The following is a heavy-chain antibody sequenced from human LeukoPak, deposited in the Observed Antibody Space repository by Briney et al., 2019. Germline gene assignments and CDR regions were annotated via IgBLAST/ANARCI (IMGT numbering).Heavy chain of an antibody. CDR1: GFTFSSYG. CDR2: IWYDGSIQ. J-gene: IGHJ4*02. V-gene: IGHV3-33*01. D-gene: IGHD3-22*01. Sequence: GGSLRLSCAASGFTFSSYGMHWVRQAPGKGLEWVAAIWYDGSIQYYADSVKGRFTISRDNSKNTLYLQMHSLRAEDTAVYYCATHSPNYYDSTGYYARPFDYWGQGTLVTVSS. CDR3: ATHSPNYYDSTGYYARPFDY.